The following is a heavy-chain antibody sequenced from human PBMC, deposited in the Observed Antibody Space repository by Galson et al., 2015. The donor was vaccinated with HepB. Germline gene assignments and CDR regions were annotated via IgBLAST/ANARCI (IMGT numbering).Heavy chain of an antibody. D-gene: IGHD2/OR15-2a*01. V-gene: IGHV3-23*01. J-gene: IGHJ3*02. CDR3: AKDILLLDAFDI. Sequence: SLRLSCAASGFTFSSYAMSWVRQAPGKGLEWVSAISGSGGSTYYADSVKGRFTISRDNSKNTLYLQMNSLRAEDTAVYYCAKDILLLDAFDIWGQGTMVTVSS. CDR1: GFTFSSYA. CDR2: ISGSGGST.